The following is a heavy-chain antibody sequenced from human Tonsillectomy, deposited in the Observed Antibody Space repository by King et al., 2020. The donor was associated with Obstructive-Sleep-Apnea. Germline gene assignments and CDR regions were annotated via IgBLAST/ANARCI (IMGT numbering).Heavy chain of an antibody. V-gene: IGHV3-30*02. Sequence: VQLVESGGGVVQPGRSLRLSCAASGFTFSSYGMHWVRQAPGKGLEWVAFIPYDGSNKYYADSVKGRFTISRDNSKNTLYLQMNSLRAEDTAVYYCAKDSSYFGMDVWGQGTTVTVSS. D-gene: IGHD6-6*01. CDR3: AKDSSYFGMDV. J-gene: IGHJ6*02. CDR2: IPYDGSNK. CDR1: GFTFSSYG.